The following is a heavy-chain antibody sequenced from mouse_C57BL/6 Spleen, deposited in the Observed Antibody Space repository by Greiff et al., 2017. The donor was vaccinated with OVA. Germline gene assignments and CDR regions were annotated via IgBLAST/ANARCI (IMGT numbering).Heavy chain of an antibody. V-gene: IGHV1-50*01. CDR3: ARGLGRNFDY. J-gene: IGHJ2*01. CDR2: IDPSDSYT. CDR1: GYTFTSYW. D-gene: IGHD4-1*01. Sequence: QVQLQQPGAELVKPGASVKLSCKASGYTFTSYWMQWVKQRPGQGLEWIGEIDPSDSYTNYNQKFKGKATLTVDTSSSTAYMQISSLTSEDSAVYYCARGLGRNFDYWGQGTTLTVSS.